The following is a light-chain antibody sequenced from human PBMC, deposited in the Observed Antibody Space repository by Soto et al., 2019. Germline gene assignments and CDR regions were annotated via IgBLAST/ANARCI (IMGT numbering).Light chain of an antibody. CDR2: SGS. CDR1: TGAVTSGHY. CDR3: LLYYAGAWV. V-gene: IGLV7-43*01. Sequence: QAVVTQESSLTVSPGGTVTLTCASSTGAVTSGHYPNWFQQKPGQAPRALIYSGSHKHSWTPARFSGSLLGGKAALTLSGVQPADEAEYSCLLYYAGAWVFGGGTKLTVL. J-gene: IGLJ3*02.